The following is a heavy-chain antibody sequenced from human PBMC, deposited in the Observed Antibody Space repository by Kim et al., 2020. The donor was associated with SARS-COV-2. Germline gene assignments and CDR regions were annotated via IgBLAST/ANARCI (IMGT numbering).Heavy chain of an antibody. J-gene: IGHJ4*02. CDR2: INPSGGGT. D-gene: IGHD2-15*01. V-gene: IGHV1-46*01. CDR3: ARGSDMDY. Sequence: ASVKVSCKASGYTFTTYYMHWVRQAPRQGLEWMGIINPSGGGTSYAQKFQGRVTMTRDTSTNTLYMDLSSLRSEDTAVYYCARGSDMDYWGQGTLVTVSS. CDR1: GYTFTTYY.